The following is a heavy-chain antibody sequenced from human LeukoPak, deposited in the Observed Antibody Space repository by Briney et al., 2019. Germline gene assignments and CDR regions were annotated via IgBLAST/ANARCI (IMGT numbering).Heavy chain of an antibody. J-gene: IGHJ4*02. D-gene: IGHD6-19*01. Sequence: PGGSLRLSCAVSEFPFSVYEVNWVRQAPGKGVEWVSNIGSSGTNRYYADSVKGRFSIPRDNAKSSLYLQMNSLRVEDTAVYYCALLAVASDFDYWGQGALVTVSS. CDR1: EFPFSVYE. CDR2: IGSSGTNR. V-gene: IGHV3-48*03. CDR3: ALLAVASDFDY.